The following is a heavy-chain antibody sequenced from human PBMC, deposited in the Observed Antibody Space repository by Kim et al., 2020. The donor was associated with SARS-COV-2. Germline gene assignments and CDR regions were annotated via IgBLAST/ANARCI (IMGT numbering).Heavy chain of an antibody. Sequence: SETLSLTCTVSGGSISSSSYYWGWIRQPPGKGLEWIGSIYYSGSTYYNPSLKSRVTISVDTSKDQFSLKLSSVTAADTAVYYCARPAYYYDSSGYYVFDYGGKGTLVTVS. V-gene: IGHV4-39*01. J-gene: IGHJ4*02. D-gene: IGHD3-22*01. CDR3: ARPAYYYDSSGYYVFDY. CDR2: IYYSGST. CDR1: GGSISSSSYY.